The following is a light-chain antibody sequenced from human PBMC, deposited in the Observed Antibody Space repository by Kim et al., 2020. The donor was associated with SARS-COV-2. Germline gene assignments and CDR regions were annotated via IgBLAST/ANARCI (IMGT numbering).Light chain of an antibody. Sequence: LSPGESATLPCRASQSVSSFYLAWYQHKPGQAPRLLIYGASSRATGIPDRFSGSGSGTDFTLTISRLEPEDFAVYYCQHYGSSSYTFGQGTKLEI. J-gene: IGKJ2*01. V-gene: IGKV3-20*01. CDR3: QHYGSSSYT. CDR2: GAS. CDR1: QSVSSFY.